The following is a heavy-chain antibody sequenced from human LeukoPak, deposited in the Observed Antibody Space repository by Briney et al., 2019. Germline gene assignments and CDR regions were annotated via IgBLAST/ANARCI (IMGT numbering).Heavy chain of an antibody. Sequence: PGGSLRLSCAASGFTFDDYAMHWVRQAPGKGLEWVSGISWNSGSIGYADSVKGRFTISRDNAKNSLYLQMNSLRAEDMALYYCAKGDSSGYYYNWFDPWGQGTLVTVSS. V-gene: IGHV3-9*03. CDR1: GFTFDDYA. J-gene: IGHJ5*02. CDR2: ISWNSGSI. CDR3: AKGDSSGYYYNWFDP. D-gene: IGHD3-22*01.